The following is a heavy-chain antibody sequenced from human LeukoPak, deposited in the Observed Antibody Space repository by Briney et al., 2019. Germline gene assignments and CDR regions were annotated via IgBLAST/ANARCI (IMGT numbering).Heavy chain of an antibody. D-gene: IGHD5-24*01. CDR3: ARGLGIEMATNARDY. J-gene: IGHJ4*02. Sequence: GASVKVSCKASGYTFTNYAMNWVRQAPGQGLEWMGWINTNTGNPTYAQGFTGRFVFSLDTSVSTAYLQISSLKAEDTAVYYCARGLGIEMATNARDYWGQGTLVTVSS. V-gene: IGHV7-4-1*02. CDR1: GYTFTNYA. CDR2: INTNTGNP.